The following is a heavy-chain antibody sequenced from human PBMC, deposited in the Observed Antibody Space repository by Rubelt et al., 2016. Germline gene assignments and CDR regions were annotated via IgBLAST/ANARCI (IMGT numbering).Heavy chain of an antibody. J-gene: IGHJ2*01. CDR2: INAGNGNT. V-gene: IGHV1-3*01. Sequence: QVQLVQSGAEVKKPGASVKVSCKASGYTFTSYAMHWVRQAPGQRLEWMGWINAGNGNTKYSQKFQGRVTITRETSASPAYMEMSSVRSEDTAVYYCARSKDTAMVTDADWYFDLWGRGTLVTVSS. CDR3: ARSKDTAMVTDADWYFDL. D-gene: IGHD5-18*01. CDR1: GYTFTSYA.